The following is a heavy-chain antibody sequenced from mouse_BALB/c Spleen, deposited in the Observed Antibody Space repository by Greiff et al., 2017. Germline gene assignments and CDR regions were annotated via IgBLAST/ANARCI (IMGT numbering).Heavy chain of an antibody. Sequence: EVKVVESGGGLVQPKGSLKLSCAASGFTFNTYAMNWVRQAPGKGLEWVARIRSKSNNYATYYADSVKDRFTISRDDSQSMLYLQMNNLKTEDTAMYYCVRQGITTVLDYWGQGTTLTVSS. J-gene: IGHJ2*01. V-gene: IGHV10-1*02. CDR2: IRSKSNNYAT. CDR3: VRQGITTVLDY. CDR1: GFTFNTYA. D-gene: IGHD1-1*01.